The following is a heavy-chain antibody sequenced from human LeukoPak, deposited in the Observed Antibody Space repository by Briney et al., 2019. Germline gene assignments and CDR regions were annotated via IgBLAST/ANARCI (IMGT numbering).Heavy chain of an antibody. J-gene: IGHJ2*01. CDR1: GFTFSNYA. CDR2: ISGGGGRR. Sequence: GGSLRLSCVASGFTFSNYAMSWVRQAPGKGLEWVSSISGGGGRRNYADSVKGRFTISRDNSKNTLYMNSLRVEDTAVYYCAKVAPPGDGGFWYFDLWGRGTLVTVSS. D-gene: IGHD4-23*01. CDR3: AKVAPPGDGGFWYFDL. V-gene: IGHV3-23*01.